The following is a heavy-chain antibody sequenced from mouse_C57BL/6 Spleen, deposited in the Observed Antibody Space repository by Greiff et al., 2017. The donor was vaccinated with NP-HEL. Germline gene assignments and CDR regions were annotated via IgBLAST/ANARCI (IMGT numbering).Heavy chain of an antibody. CDR3: ARSGDYYGSSLFAY. V-gene: IGHV1-53*01. Sequence: QVQLKQSGTELVKPGASVQLSCKASGYTFTSYWMHWVKQRPGQGLEWIGNINPSNGGTNYNEKFKSKATLTVDKSSSTAYMQLSSLTSEDSAVYYCARSGDYYGSSLFAYWGQGTLVTVSA. D-gene: IGHD1-1*01. CDR1: GYTFTSYW. CDR2: INPSNGGT. J-gene: IGHJ3*01.